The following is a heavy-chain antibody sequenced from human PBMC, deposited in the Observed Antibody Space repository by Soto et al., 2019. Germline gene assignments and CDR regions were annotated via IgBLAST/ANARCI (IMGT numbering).Heavy chain of an antibody. CDR3: AVVFYYYGSGSDS. Sequence: QVQLVQSGAEVKKPGDSVKVPCKASGYNFTDYALHWVRQAPGQGLEWMGWINPDNSNTKYSQKFQGRVIISSDTSANTAYMELRSLTSEDTAVYYCAVVFYYYGSGSDSWGQGTLVIASS. CDR1: GYNFTDYA. J-gene: IGHJ5*02. V-gene: IGHV1-3*01. CDR2: INPDNSNT. D-gene: IGHD3-10*01.